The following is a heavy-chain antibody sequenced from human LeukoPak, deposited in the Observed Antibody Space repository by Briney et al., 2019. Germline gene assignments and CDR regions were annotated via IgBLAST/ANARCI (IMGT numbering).Heavy chain of an antibody. CDR1: GFTVSSNY. V-gene: IGHV3-66*02. CDR2: IYSGGST. CDR3: ARRESGSYSYDY. J-gene: IGHJ4*02. Sequence: GGSLRLFCAASGFTVSSNYMSWVRQAPGKGLEWVSVIYSGGSTYYADFVKGRFTISRDNTKNTMYLQMNSLRAEDTAVYYCARRESGSYSYDYWGQGTLVTVSS. D-gene: IGHD1-26*01.